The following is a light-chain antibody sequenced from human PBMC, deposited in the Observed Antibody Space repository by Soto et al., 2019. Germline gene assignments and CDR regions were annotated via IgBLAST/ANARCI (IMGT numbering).Light chain of an antibody. Sequence: DVVVTQSPLSLPVTLGRPASISCRSRQSLVYTDGDTYLNWFQQRPGQSPRRLLFRVSNRGFGDPDRFSGSSSGTDSTLKISRKEAENVAVSYCIQGTHWPPYPFGQGTKLEIK. CDR3: IQGTHWPPYP. J-gene: IGKJ2*01. CDR1: QSLVYTDGDTY. V-gene: IGKV2-30*01. CDR2: RVS.